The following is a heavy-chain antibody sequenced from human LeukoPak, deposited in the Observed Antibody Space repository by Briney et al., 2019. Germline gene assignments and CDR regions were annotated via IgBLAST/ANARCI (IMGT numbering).Heavy chain of an antibody. CDR2: MYHGGNT. CDR1: GYSIISNSS. Sequence: PSETLSLTCTVSGYSIISNSSWSWIRQTPEKGLEWIGNMYHGGNTYYNPSLKSRVTISVDTSKNQFSLKLSSVTAADTAVYYCARDRVPGIAVAVLDYWGQGTLVTVSS. CDR3: ARDRVPGIAVAVLDY. J-gene: IGHJ4*02. V-gene: IGHV4-38-2*02. D-gene: IGHD6-19*01.